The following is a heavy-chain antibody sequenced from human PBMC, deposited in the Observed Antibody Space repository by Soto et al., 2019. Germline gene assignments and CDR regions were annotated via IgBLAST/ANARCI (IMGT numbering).Heavy chain of an antibody. D-gene: IGHD2-15*01. CDR1: AFTFSDYY. CDR3: AASAVVAAHY. V-gene: IGHV3-11*01. J-gene: IGHJ4*02. Sequence: GGSLRLSCAASAFTFSDYYMGWIRQAPGKGLEWLSYISGNGNTIYYADSVKGRFTVSRDNAKNLLYLQMNSLRAEDTAVYYCAASAVVAAHYWGQGALVTVS. CDR2: ISGNGNTI.